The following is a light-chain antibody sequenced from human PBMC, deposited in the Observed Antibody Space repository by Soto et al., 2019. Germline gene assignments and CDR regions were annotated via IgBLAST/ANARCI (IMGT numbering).Light chain of an antibody. CDR2: GVS. CDR3: ISYTSSSTWV. CDR1: RSDIGSYNY. J-gene: IGLJ3*02. V-gene: IGLV2-14*01. Sequence: QSALTQPASVSGSPGQSITISCSGTRSDIGSYNYVAWYQQFPGKTPKILIYGVSNRPSGVSSRFSGSKSGNTASLTISGLQAEDEADYYCISYTSSSTWVFGGGTKLTVL.